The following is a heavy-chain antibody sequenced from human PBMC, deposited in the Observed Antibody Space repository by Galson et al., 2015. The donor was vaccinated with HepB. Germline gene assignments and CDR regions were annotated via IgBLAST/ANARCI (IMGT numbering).Heavy chain of an antibody. CDR3: AKRRSQQRARPDYYVMDV. V-gene: IGHV3-23*01. D-gene: IGHD6-13*01. J-gene: IGHJ6*02. CDR2: ISANSGST. Sequence: SLRLSCAASGFTFSSYAMTWVRQAPGKGLEWVSAISANSGSTYHADSVRGRFSISRDNSKKTLYLQMNNLRSEYTAIYHFAKRRSQQRARPDYYVMDVWGQGTTVTVSS. CDR1: GFTFSSYA.